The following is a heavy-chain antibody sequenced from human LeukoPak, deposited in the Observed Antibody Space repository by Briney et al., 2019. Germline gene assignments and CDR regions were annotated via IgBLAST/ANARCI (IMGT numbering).Heavy chain of an antibody. CDR1: GYTFTGYY. D-gene: IGHD6-19*01. J-gene: IGHJ5*02. Sequence: ASVKVSCKASGYTFTGYYMHWVRQAPGQGLEWMGWINPNSGGTNYAQKFQGRVTMTRDTSISTAYMELSSLRSEDTAVYSCARGRGSGHKENWFDPWGQGTLVTVSS. V-gene: IGHV1-2*02. CDR3: ARGRGSGHKENWFDP. CDR2: INPNSGGT.